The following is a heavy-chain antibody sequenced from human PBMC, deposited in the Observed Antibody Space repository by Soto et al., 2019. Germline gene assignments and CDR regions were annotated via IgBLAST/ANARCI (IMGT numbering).Heavy chain of an antibody. J-gene: IGHJ4*02. CDR2: IYQSGTT. CDR3: ARDSSGRHDY. D-gene: IGHD3-22*01. CDR1: GGSVRSGSYY. V-gene: IGHV4-61*01. Sequence: SETLSVTCSVSGGSVRSGSYYWTWIRQPPGKGLEWIGYIYQSGTTNYNASLKSRVTISIDTSKNQFFLKLNSVTAADTAVYYCARDSSGRHDYWGQGTLVTVSS.